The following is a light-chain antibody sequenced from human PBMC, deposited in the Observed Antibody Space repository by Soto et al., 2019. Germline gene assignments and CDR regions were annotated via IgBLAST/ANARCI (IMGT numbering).Light chain of an antibody. CDR3: QQYGSSPLT. J-gene: IGKJ4*01. CDR2: GAS. CDR1: QSVSNNY. Sequence: EIVLTQSPGTLSLSPGERAILSCRASQSVSNNYLAWYQQKPGQAPRLLIYGASRRATGIPDRFSGSGSGTDFTLTISRLEPEDFAVYSCQQYGSSPLTFGGGTNVEIK. V-gene: IGKV3-20*01.